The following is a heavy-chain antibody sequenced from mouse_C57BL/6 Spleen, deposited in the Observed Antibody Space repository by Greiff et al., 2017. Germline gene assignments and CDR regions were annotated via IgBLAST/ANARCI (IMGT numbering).Heavy chain of an antibody. CDR3: ARDSSGYRFAY. V-gene: IGHV3-1*01. J-gene: IGHJ3*01. CDR1: GYSITSGYD. CDR2: ISYSGST. Sequence: VQLQQSGPGMVKPSQSLSLTCTVTGYSITSGYDWHWIRHFPGNKLEWMGYISYSGSTNYNPSLKSRISITHDTSKNHFFLKLNSVTTEDTATYYCARDSSGYRFAYWGQGTLVTVSA. D-gene: IGHD3-2*02.